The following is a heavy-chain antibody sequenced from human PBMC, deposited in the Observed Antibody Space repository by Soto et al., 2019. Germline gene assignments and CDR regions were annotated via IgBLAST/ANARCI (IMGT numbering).Heavy chain of an antibody. V-gene: IGHV1-3*01. Sequence: QVQLVQSGAEVKKPGASVKVSCKASGYTFTTYSIHWVRQAPGRSLEWMGWINAGSGNTKYSQKFQGRATITKDSSATTFYMDLSSLGSEDTAVYYCARVPPWGNSGSYYIQHFNSWGQGTLVTVSS. CDR2: INAGSGNT. D-gene: IGHD3-10*01. J-gene: IGHJ4*02. CDR1: GYTFTTYS. CDR3: ARVPPWGNSGSYYIQHFNS.